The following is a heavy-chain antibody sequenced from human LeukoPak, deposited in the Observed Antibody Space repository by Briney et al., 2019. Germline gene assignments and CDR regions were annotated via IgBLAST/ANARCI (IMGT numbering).Heavy chain of an antibody. D-gene: IGHD3-16*01. CDR1: GFTFSSYA. Sequence: HPGGSLRLSCAASGFTFSSYAMSWVRQAPGKGLEWVASINHNGNVNYYVDPVKGRFTISRDNAKNSLYLQMSNLRAEDTAVYFCARGGGLDVWGQGATVTVSS. CDR3: ARGGGLDV. CDR2: INHNGNVN. J-gene: IGHJ6*02. V-gene: IGHV3-7*03.